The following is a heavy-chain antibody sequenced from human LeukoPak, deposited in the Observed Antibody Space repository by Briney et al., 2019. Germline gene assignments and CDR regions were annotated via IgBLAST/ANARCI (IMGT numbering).Heavy chain of an antibody. J-gene: IGHJ4*02. CDR1: GFTFSSYA. V-gene: IGHV3-30*04. D-gene: IGHD3/OR15-3a*01. CDR2: ISYDGSNK. CDR3: AKDMGTGETFDY. Sequence: GGSLRLSCAASGFTFSSYAMHWVRQAPGKGLEWVAVISYDGSNKYYEDSVRGRFTISRDNSKNTLNLQMNSLRAEDTAVYYCAKDMGTGETFDYWGQGTLVSVSS.